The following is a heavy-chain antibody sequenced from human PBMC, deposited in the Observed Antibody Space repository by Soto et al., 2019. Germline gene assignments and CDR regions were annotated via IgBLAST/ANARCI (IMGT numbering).Heavy chain of an antibody. V-gene: IGHV3-33*01. CDR1: GFTFSSYG. J-gene: IGHJ4*02. CDR2: IWYDGSNK. CDR3: ARDRAVAGTPHFEY. D-gene: IGHD6-19*01. Sequence: QVQLVESGGGVVQPGRSLRLSCAASGFTFSSYGMHWVRQAPGKGLEWVAVIWYDGSNKYYADSVKGRFTISRDNSKNTLYLQMNSLRAEDTAVYYCARDRAVAGTPHFEYWGQGTLVTVSS.